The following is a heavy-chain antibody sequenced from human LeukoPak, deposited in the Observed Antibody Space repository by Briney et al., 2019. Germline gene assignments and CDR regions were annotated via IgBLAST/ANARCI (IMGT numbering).Heavy chain of an antibody. J-gene: IGHJ4*02. Sequence: GGPLRLSCAASGFTFSSYGMHWVRQAPGKGLEWVSSISTSGSYIFYADSVKGRFTISRDNAKNSLYLQMNSLRAEDTAVYYCARELGQWLALDYWGQGTLVTVSS. CDR3: ARELGQWLALDY. CDR2: ISTSGSYI. D-gene: IGHD6-19*01. V-gene: IGHV3-21*01. CDR1: GFTFSSYG.